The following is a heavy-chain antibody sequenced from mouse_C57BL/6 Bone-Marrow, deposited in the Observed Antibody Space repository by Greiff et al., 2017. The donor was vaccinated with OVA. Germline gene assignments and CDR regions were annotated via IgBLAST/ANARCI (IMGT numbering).Heavy chain of an antibody. J-gene: IGHJ1*03. CDR3: DRAGRLLWLHGYFDD. V-gene: IGHV1-64*01. CDR1: GYTFTSYW. D-gene: IGHD2-2*01. Sequence: QVQLQQPGAELVKPGASVKLSCKASGYTFTSYWMHWVKQRPGQGLEWIGMIHPNSGSTNYNEKFKSKATLTVDKSSSTAYMQLSSLTSEDSAVSYCDRAGRLLWLHGYFDDWGKGTTVTVSS. CDR2: IHPNSGST.